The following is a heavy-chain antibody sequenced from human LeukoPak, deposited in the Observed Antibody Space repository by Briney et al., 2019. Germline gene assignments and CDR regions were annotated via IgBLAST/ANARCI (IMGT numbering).Heavy chain of an antibody. CDR2: IYYSGST. V-gene: IGHV4-39*07. CDR1: GGSISSGSYY. J-gene: IGHJ4*02. Sequence: SETLSLTCTVSGGSISSGSYYWGWIRQPPGKGLEWIGTIYYSGSTNYNPSLKSRVTISVDTSKNQFSLKLSSVTAADTAVYYCARNSRDGYSIWGQGTLVTVSS. D-gene: IGHD5-24*01. CDR3: ARNSRDGYSI.